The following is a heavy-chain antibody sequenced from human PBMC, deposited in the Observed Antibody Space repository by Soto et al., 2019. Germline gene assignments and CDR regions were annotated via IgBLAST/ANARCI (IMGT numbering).Heavy chain of an antibody. CDR3: AGERLLWFGESNEQKYYFDY. Sequence: QVQLVQSGAEVKKPGSSVKVSCKASGGTFSSYAISWVRQAPGQGLEWMGGIIPIFGTANYAQKFQGRVTITADESTSTAYMELSSLRSEDTAVYYCAGERLLWFGESNEQKYYFDYWGQGTLVTVSS. V-gene: IGHV1-69*01. CDR2: IIPIFGTA. D-gene: IGHD3-10*01. CDR1: GGTFSSYA. J-gene: IGHJ4*02.